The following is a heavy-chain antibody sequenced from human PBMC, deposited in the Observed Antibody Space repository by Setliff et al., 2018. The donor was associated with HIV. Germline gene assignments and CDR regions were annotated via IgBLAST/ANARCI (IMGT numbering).Heavy chain of an antibody. J-gene: IGHJ3*01. Sequence: PGESPKISCKASGYNFISYYIGWVRQMPGKGLEWMGIIYPGDSDTRYGPSFEGQVTISADWSITTAFLQWNSLKASDTAMYYCARRPVSDTFDVWGQGTMVTVSS. CDR2: IYPGDSDT. CDR1: GYNFISYY. V-gene: IGHV5-51*01. CDR3: ARRPVSDTFDV.